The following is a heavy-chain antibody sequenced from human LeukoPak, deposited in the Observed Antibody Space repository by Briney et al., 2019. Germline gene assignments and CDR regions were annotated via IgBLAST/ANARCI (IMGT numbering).Heavy chain of an antibody. V-gene: IGHV3-23*01. CDR3: GKNRYSGSLSPFDI. J-gene: IGHJ3*02. Sequence: GGSLRLSCEASGLTFSSYAMSWVRQAPGKGLEWVSAISGGGGNTYYADSVKGRFTISRDNSKNTLYLQMNSLRAEDTAVYYCGKNRYSGSLSPFDIWGQGTMVTVSS. CDR2: ISGGGGNT. CDR1: GLTFSSYA. D-gene: IGHD1-26*01.